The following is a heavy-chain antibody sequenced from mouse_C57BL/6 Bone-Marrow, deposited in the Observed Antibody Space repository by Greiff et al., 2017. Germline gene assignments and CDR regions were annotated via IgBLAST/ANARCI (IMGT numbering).Heavy chain of an antibody. CDR3: ARRGSSHRYFDV. Sequence: QVQLQQPGAELVKPGASVKMSCKASGYTFTSYWITWVKQRPGQGLEWIGDIYPGSGSTNYNEKFKSKATLTVDTSSSTAYMQLSSLTSADSAVYYCARRGSSHRYFDVWGTGTTVTVSS. J-gene: IGHJ1*03. V-gene: IGHV1-55*01. CDR1: GYTFTSYW. CDR2: IYPGSGST. D-gene: IGHD1-1*01.